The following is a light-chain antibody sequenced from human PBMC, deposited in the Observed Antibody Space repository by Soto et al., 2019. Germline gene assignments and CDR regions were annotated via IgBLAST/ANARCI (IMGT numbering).Light chain of an antibody. J-gene: IGLJ1*01. CDR1: SNDVGSYDF. CDR2: EVS. V-gene: IGLV2-14*01. CDR3: ISFTNSHIYV. Sequence: QSVLTQPASVSGSPGQSITISCTGTSNDVGSYDFVSWYQQHPDKAPRLMIYEVSNRPSGVSDRFSGSKSGNTAPLTISGLQAEDEADYYCISFTNSHIYVFGTGTKVTVL.